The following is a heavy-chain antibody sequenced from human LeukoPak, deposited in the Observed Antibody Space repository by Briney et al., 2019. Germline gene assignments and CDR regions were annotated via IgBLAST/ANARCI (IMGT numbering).Heavy chain of an antibody. J-gene: IGHJ4*02. D-gene: IGHD5-18*01. Sequence: GGSLILSCAASGFTFSSYSMNWVRQAPGKGLEWVSSISSSSSYIYYADSVKGRFTISRDNAKNSLYLQMNSLRAEDTAVYYCANGYSYGTAFDYWGQGTLVTVSS. CDR1: GFTFSSYS. CDR3: ANGYSYGTAFDY. CDR2: ISSSSSYI. V-gene: IGHV3-21*01.